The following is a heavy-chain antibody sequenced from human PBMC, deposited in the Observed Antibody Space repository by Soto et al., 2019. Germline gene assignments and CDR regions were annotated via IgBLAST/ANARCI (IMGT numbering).Heavy chain of an antibody. V-gene: IGHV3-11*01. Sequence: GGSLRLSCAASGFTFSDYYMSGIRQAPGKGLEWVSYISSSGSTIYYADSVKGRFTISRDNAKNSLYLQMNSLRAEDTAVYYCARDLLRYSSSWYYFDYWGQGTLVTVSS. CDR1: GFTFSDYY. J-gene: IGHJ4*02. D-gene: IGHD6-13*01. CDR3: ARDLLRYSSSWYYFDY. CDR2: ISSSGSTI.